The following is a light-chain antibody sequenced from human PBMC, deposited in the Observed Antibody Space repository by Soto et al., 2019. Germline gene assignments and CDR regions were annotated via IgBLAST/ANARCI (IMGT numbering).Light chain of an antibody. Sequence: QSALTQPASVSGSTGQSITISCTGTSSDGGGYNYVSWYQQHPGKAPKLMIYDVSNRPSGVSNRFSGSKSGNTASLTISGLQAEDEADYYCSSYTSSSTSVLFGGGTKLTVL. V-gene: IGLV2-14*01. CDR2: DVS. CDR3: SSYTSSSTSVL. J-gene: IGLJ2*01. CDR1: SSDGGGYNY.